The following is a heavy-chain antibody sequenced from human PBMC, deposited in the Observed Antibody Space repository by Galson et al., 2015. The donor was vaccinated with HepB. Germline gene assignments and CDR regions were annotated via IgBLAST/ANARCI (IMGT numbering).Heavy chain of an antibody. CDR2: TYYRSKWYN. Sequence: CAISGDSVSSNSAAWNWIRQSPSRGLEWLGRTYYRSKWYNDYAVSVKSRITINPDTSKNQFSLQLNSVTPEDTAVYYCARGEDIVVVNSYYYYGMDVWGQGTTVTVSS. CDR3: ARGEDIVVVNSYYYYGMDV. D-gene: IGHD2-15*01. CDR1: GDSVSSNSAA. J-gene: IGHJ6*02. V-gene: IGHV6-1*01.